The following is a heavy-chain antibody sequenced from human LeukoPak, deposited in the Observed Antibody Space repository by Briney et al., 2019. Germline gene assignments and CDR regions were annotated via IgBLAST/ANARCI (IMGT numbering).Heavy chain of an antibody. J-gene: IGHJ3*01. CDR1: GYTFDENH. V-gene: IGHV1-2*02. Sequence: ASVNVSCKASGYTFDENHIHWVRQAPGQGPEWMGWINPKSGATDSAQQFQGRLTMARDTSIGTASMDLSGLGLDDTGIYYCARAGDESTGHYDSLHFWGQGTMVTVSS. CDR3: ARAGDESTGHYDSLHF. CDR2: INPKSGAT. D-gene: IGHD2-8*02.